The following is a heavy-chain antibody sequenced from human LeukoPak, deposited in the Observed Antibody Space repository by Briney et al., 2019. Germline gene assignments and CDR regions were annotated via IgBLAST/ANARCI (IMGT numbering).Heavy chain of an antibody. Sequence: SETLSLTCAVYGGSFSGYYWSWIRQPPGKGLEWIGEINHSGSTNYNPSLKSRVTTSVDTSKNQFPLKLSSVTAADTAAYYCARGLGVAGPRSLDYWGQGTLVTVSS. CDR1: GGSFSGYY. J-gene: IGHJ4*02. CDR2: INHSGST. CDR3: ARGLGVAGPRSLDY. D-gene: IGHD6-19*01. V-gene: IGHV4-34*01.